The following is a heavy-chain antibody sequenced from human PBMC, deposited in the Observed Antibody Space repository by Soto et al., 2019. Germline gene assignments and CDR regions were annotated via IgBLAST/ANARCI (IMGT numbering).Heavy chain of an antibody. CDR3: ARGKGFWSGYRYLDV. V-gene: IGHV4-34*01. CDR2: INHSGST. Sequence: SETLSLTCAVSGRSFSGYYWSWIRQPPGKGLEWIGEINHSGSTNYNPSLKSRVTISVDTSKNQFSLKLSSVTAADTAVYYCARGKGFWSGYRYLDVWGQGTTVTVSS. D-gene: IGHD3-3*01. J-gene: IGHJ6*02. CDR1: GRSFSGYY.